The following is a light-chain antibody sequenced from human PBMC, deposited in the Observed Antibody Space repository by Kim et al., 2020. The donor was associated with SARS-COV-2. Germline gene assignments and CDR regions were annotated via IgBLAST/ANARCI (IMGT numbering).Light chain of an antibody. V-gene: IGKV3-15*01. J-gene: IGKJ1*01. CDR1: QSVNSN. CDR2: DAS. Sequence: EIVMTQSPATLSVSPGERATLSCRASQSVNSNLAWFQQNPGQAPRLLIYDASTRATGIPARFSGSGSGTEFTLTISSLQSGDFAGYYCQQYSNWPPQWTFGQGTKVDIK. CDR3: QQYSNWPPQWT.